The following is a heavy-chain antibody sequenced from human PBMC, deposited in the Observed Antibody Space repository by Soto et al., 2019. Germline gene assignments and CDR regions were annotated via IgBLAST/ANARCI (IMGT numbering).Heavy chain of an antibody. CDR1: GGSISSGDYY. Sequence: SETLSLTCTVSGGSISSGDYYWSWIRQHPGKGLEWIGYIYYSGTTYYNPSLKSRVTISVDTSKNQFSLTLSSVTAADTAVYFCAKTFIDYSGFDSKAFDVWGQGTMVTVSS. V-gene: IGHV4-31*03. D-gene: IGHD5-12*01. CDR3: AKTFIDYSGFDSKAFDV. J-gene: IGHJ3*01. CDR2: IYYSGTT.